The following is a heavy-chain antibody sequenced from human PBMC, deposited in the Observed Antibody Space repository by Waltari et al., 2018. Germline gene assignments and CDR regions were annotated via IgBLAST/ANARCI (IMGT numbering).Heavy chain of an antibody. D-gene: IGHD3-3*01. V-gene: IGHV4-39*01. J-gene: IGHJ4*02. CDR3: ARGATFGVVAYYFDY. CDR2: IFYPGST. CDR1: GASITRLTYH. Sequence: LQLQESGPGLVKPSETLSLTCSVSGASITRLTYHWVWVRQSPGGGLGGMGSIFYPGSTYYNPSLNSRVTVSVDTSENQFSLRLSSVTAADTAVYYCARGATFGVVAYYFDYWGQGTLVTVSS.